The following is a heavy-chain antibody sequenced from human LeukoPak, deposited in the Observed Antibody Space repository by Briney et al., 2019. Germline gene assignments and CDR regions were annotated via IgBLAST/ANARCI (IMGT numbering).Heavy chain of an antibody. D-gene: IGHD6-13*01. CDR1: GGSFSGYY. Sequence: RPSETLSLTCAVYGGSFSGYYWSWIRQPPGKGLEWIGEINHSGSTNYNPSLKSRVTISVDTSKNQFSLKLSSVTAADTAVYYCARASYSSSWSAHYYFDYWGQGTLVTVSS. CDR3: ARASYSSSWSAHYYFDY. CDR2: INHSGST. J-gene: IGHJ4*02. V-gene: IGHV4-34*01.